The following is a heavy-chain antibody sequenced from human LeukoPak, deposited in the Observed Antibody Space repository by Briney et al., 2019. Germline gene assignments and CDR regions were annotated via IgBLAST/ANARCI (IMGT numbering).Heavy chain of an antibody. CDR3: ALPPTDYGEYYFDY. J-gene: IGHJ4*02. D-gene: IGHD4-17*01. CDR2: IYPGDSDT. CDR1: GYSFTSYW. V-gene: IGHV5-51*01. Sequence: GESLTLSCKGSGYSFTSYWIGWGRQMHGKGLEWVGIIYPGDSDTRYSPSFQGQVTISADKSISTAYLQWSSLKASDTAMYYCALPPTDYGEYYFDYWGQGTLVTVSS.